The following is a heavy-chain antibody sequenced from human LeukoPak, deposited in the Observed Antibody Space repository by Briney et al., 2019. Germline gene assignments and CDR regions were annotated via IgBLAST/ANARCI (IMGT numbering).Heavy chain of an antibody. V-gene: IGHV3-21*01. D-gene: IGHD6-6*01. CDR3: ARGVAARPRYFDY. J-gene: IGHJ4*02. CDR1: GFTFSSYS. Sequence: KPGGSLRLSCAASGFTFSSYSMNWVRQAPGKGLGWVSSISSSSSYIYYADSVKGRFTISRDNAKNSLYLQMNSLRAEDTAVYYCARGVAARPRYFDYWGQGTLVTVSS. CDR2: ISSSSSYI.